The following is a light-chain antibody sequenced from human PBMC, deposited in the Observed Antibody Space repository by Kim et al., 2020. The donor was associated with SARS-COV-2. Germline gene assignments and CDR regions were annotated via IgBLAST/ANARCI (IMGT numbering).Light chain of an antibody. Sequence: EIVMTQSPDTLSVSPGERATLSCRASQSVSSNLAWYQQKPGQAPRLLIYGASTRATDIPARFSGSGSGTEFTLTISSLQSEDFAVYYCQQYNDWPPDTFGQGTRLEIK. J-gene: IGKJ5*01. CDR3: QQYNDWPPDT. CDR1: QSVSSN. CDR2: GAS. V-gene: IGKV3-15*01.